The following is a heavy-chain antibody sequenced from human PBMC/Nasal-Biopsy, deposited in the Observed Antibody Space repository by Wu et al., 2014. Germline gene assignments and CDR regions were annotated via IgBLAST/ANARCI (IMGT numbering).Heavy chain of an antibody. V-gene: IGHV2-5*02. D-gene: IGHD2-15*01. CDR3: ARIAPDCTGNSCYSWYFDV. CDR2: LYWDDEK. CDR1: GFSLSPSAVG. Sequence: PTQTLTLTCTFSGFSLSPSAVGVAWLRQPPGKALEWLALLYWDDEKRYSPSLESRLTITKDTSKNQVVLTMTNMGPVDTATYYCARIAPDCTGNSCYSWYFDVWGRGTLVTVSS. J-gene: IGHJ2*01.